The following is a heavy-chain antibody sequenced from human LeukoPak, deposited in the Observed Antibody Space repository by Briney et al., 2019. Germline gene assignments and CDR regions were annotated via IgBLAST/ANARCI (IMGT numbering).Heavy chain of an antibody. CDR3: AKSYQKATFGGVIGY. CDR1: GFNFEDYD. D-gene: IGHD3-16*02. CDR2: ISGSGGST. J-gene: IGHJ4*02. Sequence: PGGSLRLSCTASGFNFEDYDMTWVRQVPGKGLEWVSGISGSGGSTYYADSVKGRFSISRDNSKNTLYLQMNSLRAEDTAVYYCAKSYQKATFGGVIGYWGQGTLVTVSS. V-gene: IGHV3-23*01.